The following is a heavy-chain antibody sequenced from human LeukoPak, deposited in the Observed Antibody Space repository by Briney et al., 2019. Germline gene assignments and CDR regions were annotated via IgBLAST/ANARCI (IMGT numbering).Heavy chain of an antibody. Sequence: GGPETLPCAPCRFPFQEYPMHGARQAPGGAGEGVTAISGSGGETFYTDSVKGRFTISRDNSKNTLFLQMNSLRAEDTAVYYCASHYGSESNSWLDPWGQGTLVTVSS. V-gene: IGHV3-23*01. J-gene: IGHJ5*02. CDR3: ASHYGSESNSWLDP. D-gene: IGHD3-10*01. CDR1: RFPFQEYP. CDR2: ISGSGGET.